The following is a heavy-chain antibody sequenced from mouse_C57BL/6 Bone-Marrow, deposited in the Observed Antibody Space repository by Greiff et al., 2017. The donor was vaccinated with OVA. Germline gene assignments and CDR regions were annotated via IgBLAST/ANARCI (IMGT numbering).Heavy chain of an antibody. CDR2: IHPNSGST. V-gene: IGHV1-64*01. CDR3: AREGSLDDGYLHSFDY. CDR1: GYTFTSYW. Sequence: VQLQQPGAELVKPGASVKLSCKASGYTFTSYWMHWVKQRPGQGLEWIGMIHPNSGSTNYNEKFKSKATLTVDKSSSTAYMQLSSLTSEDSAVYYCAREGSLDDGYLHSFDYWGQGTTLTVSS. J-gene: IGHJ2*01. D-gene: IGHD2-3*01.